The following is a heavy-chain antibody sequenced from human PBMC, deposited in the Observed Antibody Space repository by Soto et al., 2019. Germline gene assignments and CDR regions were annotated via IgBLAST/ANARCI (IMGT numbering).Heavy chain of an antibody. Sequence: EVQLVESGGGLVQPGGSQRLSCAASGFTVRSNYMAWVRQAPGKGLEWVSLIYSGAIGTTYYADSVKGRFTIPRDNSKNTLYLQMNSLRADDTAMYFCVRGGEQWLKYFDSWGQGTLVTVSS. CDR2: IYSGAIGTT. D-gene: IGHD6-19*01. V-gene: IGHV3-53*01. CDR1: GFTVRSNY. J-gene: IGHJ4*02. CDR3: VRGGEQWLKYFDS.